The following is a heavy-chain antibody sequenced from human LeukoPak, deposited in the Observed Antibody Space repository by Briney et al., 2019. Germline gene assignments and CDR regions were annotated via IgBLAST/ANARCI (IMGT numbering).Heavy chain of an antibody. Sequence: SETLSLTCAVYGGSSSGYYWSWIRQPPGKGLEWIGEINHSGSTNYNPSLKSRVTISVDTSKNQFSLKLSSVTAADTAVYYCARESVLAAADYWGQGTLVTVSS. J-gene: IGHJ4*02. V-gene: IGHV4-34*01. CDR3: ARESVLAAADY. CDR1: GGSSSGYY. D-gene: IGHD6-13*01. CDR2: INHSGST.